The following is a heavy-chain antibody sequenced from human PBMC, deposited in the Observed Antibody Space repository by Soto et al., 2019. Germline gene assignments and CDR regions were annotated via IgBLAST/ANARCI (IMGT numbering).Heavy chain of an antibody. CDR3: ARDLVRLGGAFDI. CDR1: GFTFSSYS. Sequence: EVQLVESGGGLVKPGGYLRLSCAASGFTFSSYSMNWVRQAPGKGLEWVSSISSSSSYIYYADSVKGRFTISRDNAKNSLYLQMNSLRAEDTDVYYCARDLVRLGGAFDIWGQGTMVTVSS. J-gene: IGHJ3*02. D-gene: IGHD3-16*01. V-gene: IGHV3-21*01. CDR2: ISSSSSYI.